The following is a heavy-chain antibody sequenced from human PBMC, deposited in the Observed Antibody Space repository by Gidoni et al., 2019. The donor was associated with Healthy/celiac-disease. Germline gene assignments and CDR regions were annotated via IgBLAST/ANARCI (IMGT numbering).Heavy chain of an antibody. CDR2: IIPIFGTA. D-gene: IGHD6-6*01. CDR1: GGTFSSYA. J-gene: IGHJ5*02. Sequence: QVQLVQSGAEVKKPGSSVKVSCKASGGTFSSYAISWVRQAPGQGLEWMGGIIPIFGTANYAQKFQGRVTITADESTSTAYMELSSLRSEDTAVYYCARARAGGKQLVVGGWFDPWGQGTLVTVSS. V-gene: IGHV1-69*01. CDR3: ARARAGGKQLVVGGWFDP.